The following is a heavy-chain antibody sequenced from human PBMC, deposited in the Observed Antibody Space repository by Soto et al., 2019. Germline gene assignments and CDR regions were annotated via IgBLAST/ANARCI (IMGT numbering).Heavy chain of an antibody. CDR2: VNPNSGGT. CDR3: ARGSSSSWAHPYYCCMDV. J-gene: IGHJ6*02. V-gene: IGHV1-2*04. D-gene: IGHD6-13*01. Sequence: RASVKVSCKASGYTFTDYYIHWVRQAPGQGLEWMGWVNPNSGGTNYAQKFQGWVTMTRDTSISTVYMELSSLKSDDTAVYYCARGSSSSWAHPYYCCMDVWGQGTTVTVSS. CDR1: GYTFTDYY.